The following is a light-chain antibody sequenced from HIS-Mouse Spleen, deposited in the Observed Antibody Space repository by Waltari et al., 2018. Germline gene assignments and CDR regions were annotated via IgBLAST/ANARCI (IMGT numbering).Light chain of an antibody. CDR2: RNN. J-gene: IGLJ3*02. CDR1: SSNIGSNY. V-gene: IGLV1-47*01. Sequence: QSVLTQPPSASGTPGQRVTISCSGSSSNIGSNYVYWYQQLPGTAPKLLIYRNNPRPSRVPDRFSGSKPGTSASLAISGLRSEDEADYYCAAWDDSLSGPVFGGGTKLTVL. CDR3: AAWDDSLSGPV.